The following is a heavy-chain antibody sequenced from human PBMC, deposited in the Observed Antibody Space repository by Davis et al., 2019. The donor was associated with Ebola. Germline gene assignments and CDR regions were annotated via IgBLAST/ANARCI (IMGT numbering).Heavy chain of an antibody. J-gene: IGHJ4*02. V-gene: IGHV3-48*03. CDR3: ARESGGGIDY. CDR1: GFTFSSYE. CDR2: ISSSGITI. D-gene: IGHD1-26*01. Sequence: LKISCAASGFTFSSYEMNWVRQAPGKGLEWVSYISSSGITIYYADSVKGRFTISRDDSGNIAYLQMNSLKIEDTAVYYCARESGGGIDYWGQGTLVTVSS.